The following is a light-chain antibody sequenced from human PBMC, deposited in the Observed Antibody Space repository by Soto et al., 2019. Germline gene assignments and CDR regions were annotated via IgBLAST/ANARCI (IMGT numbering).Light chain of an antibody. CDR3: QQYDSYSPYT. CDR1: QSISSW. V-gene: IGKV1-5*01. CDR2: DAS. J-gene: IGKJ2*01. Sequence: DIQMSQSPSTLSASVGDRVTITCRASQSISSWLAWYQQKPGKATKLLIYDASSLQSGVPSRFSGSGSGTEFTLTFSSLQPDDFATYYCQQYDSYSPYTFGQGTKLEIK.